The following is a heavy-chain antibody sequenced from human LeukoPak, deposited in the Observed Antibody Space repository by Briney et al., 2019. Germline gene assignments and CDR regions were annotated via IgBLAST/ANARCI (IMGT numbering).Heavy chain of an antibody. D-gene: IGHD3-10*01. Sequence: SETLSLTCAVYGGSFSGYYWSWIRQPPGKGLEWIGEINHSGSTNYNPSLKSRVTISVDTSKNQFSLKLSSVTAADTAVYYCARGSPRGYGSGSYVRSRFDPWGQGTLVTVSS. CDR1: GGSFSGYY. CDR3: ARGSPRGYGSGSYVRSRFDP. CDR2: INHSGST. V-gene: IGHV4-34*01. J-gene: IGHJ5*02.